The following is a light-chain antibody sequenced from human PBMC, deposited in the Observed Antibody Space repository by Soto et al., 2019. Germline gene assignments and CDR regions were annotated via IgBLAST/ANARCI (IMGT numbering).Light chain of an antibody. CDR3: TSYTSTIPYV. Sequence: QSVLTQSPSASGTPGQTVTISCSGSRSNIGSNYVSWYQQLPGTAPKLLIYKNNQRPSGVPDRFSGSKSGTSASLAISGLRSEDEAEYYCTSYTSTIPYVFGSGTKSPS. V-gene: IGLV1-47*01. CDR1: RSNIGSNY. CDR2: KNN. J-gene: IGLJ1*01.